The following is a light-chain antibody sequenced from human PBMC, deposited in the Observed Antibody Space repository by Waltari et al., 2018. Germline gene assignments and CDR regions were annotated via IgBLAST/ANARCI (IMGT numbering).Light chain of an antibody. CDR3: QTGGHGTWV. Sequence: QLVLTQSPSVSASLGASVKLTCTLSSGHSSNVIAWLQQQPEKGPRYLMKVNSDGSHSKGDVMPDRFSGASAGAERYLTISSLQSEDEADYYCQTGGHGTWVFGGGTKLTVL. V-gene: IGLV4-69*01. J-gene: IGLJ3*02. CDR1: SGHSSNV. CDR2: VNSDGSH.